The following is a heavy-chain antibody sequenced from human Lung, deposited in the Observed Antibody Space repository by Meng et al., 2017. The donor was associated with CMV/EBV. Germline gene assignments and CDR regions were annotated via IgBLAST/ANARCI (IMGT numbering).Heavy chain of an antibody. D-gene: IGHD4-23*01. J-gene: IGHJ4*02. CDR2: TYYRSKWYH. Sequence: VPLQQLGPGLVKPSQTPPLSCAISGDIVSSNSAAWHWIRQSPSRGLEWLGRTYYRSKWYHEYAVSVKSRITISPDTPKNQFSLQLNSMTPEDTAVYYCARGINGGCGDWGQGTLVTVSS. V-gene: IGHV6-1*01. CDR1: GDIVSSNSAA. CDR3: ARGINGGCGD.